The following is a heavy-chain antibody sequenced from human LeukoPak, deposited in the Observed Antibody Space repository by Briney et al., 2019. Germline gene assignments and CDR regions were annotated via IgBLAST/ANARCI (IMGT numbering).Heavy chain of an antibody. V-gene: IGHV3-33*01. CDR3: AGNSGGNGGFDY. CDR2: IWYDGSNK. CDR1: GFTFSSYG. J-gene: IGHJ4*02. Sequence: GRSLRLSCAASGFTFSSYGMHWVRQAPGKGLEWVAVIWYDGSNKYYADSVKGRFTISRDNSKNSLYLQMNSLRAEDTAVYYCAGNSGGNGGFDYWGQGTLVTVSS. D-gene: IGHD4-23*01.